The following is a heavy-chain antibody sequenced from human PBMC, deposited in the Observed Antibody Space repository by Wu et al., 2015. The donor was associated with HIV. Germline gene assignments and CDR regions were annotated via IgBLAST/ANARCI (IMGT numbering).Heavy chain of an antibody. D-gene: IGHD2-21*02. V-gene: IGHV1-2*02. CDR3: ARSDWYRSGPPPSAT. CDR2: ITPNSGVT. J-gene: IGHJ4*02. Sequence: QVQLVQSGAEVKKPGASVKVSCKASGYTFTGNYLHWVRQAPGQGLEWMGWITPNSGVTNYAQKFQGRVTMTRDTSISTAYMELSRLRSDDTAVYYCARSDWYRSGPPPSATWGQGTLVTVSS. CDR1: GYTFTGNY.